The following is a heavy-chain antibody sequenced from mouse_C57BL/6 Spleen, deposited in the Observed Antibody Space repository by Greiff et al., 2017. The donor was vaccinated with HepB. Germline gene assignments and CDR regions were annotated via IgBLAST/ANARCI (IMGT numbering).Heavy chain of an antibody. V-gene: IGHV3-5*01. CDR2: IYYSGTI. CDR1: GISITTGNYR. CDR3: ARDHYYGSSYYAMDY. J-gene: IGHJ4*01. Sequence: VQLKESGPGLVKPSQTVFLTCTVTGISITTGNYRWSWIRQFPGNKLEWIGYIYYSGTITYNPSLTSRTTITRDTPKNQFFLEMNSLTAEDTATYYCARDHYYGSSYYAMDYWGQGTSVTVSS. D-gene: IGHD1-1*01.